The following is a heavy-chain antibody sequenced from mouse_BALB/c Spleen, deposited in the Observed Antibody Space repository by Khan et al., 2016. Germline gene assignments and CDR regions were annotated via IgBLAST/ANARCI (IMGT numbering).Heavy chain of an antibody. J-gene: IGHJ3*01. CDR1: GFNIKDTY. V-gene: IGHV14-3*02. CDR3: ARSPYDYDVGFAY. CDR2: IDPANGNT. D-gene: IGHD2-4*01. Sequence: VQLQQSGAELVKPGASVKLSCTASGFNIKDTYMHWVKQRPEQGLEWIGRIDPANGNTKYDPQFQGKATITADTSSNTAYLQLSSLTSEDTAVYYCARSPYDYDVGFAYLGQGTLVTVSA.